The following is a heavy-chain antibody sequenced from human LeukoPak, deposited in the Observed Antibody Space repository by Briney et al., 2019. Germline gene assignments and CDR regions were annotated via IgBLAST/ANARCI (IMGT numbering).Heavy chain of an antibody. D-gene: IGHD6-6*01. CDR3: ARGQLLNAFDI. J-gene: IGHJ3*02. Sequence: SETLSLTCAVYGESFPGYYWNWIRQSPGKGLEWIGEINRSGLTTYNPSLESRVTLSVDTSQKQFSLKPSSVTAADTAVYYCARGQLLNAFDIWGQGTMVTVSS. CDR2: INRSGLT. CDR1: GESFPGYY. V-gene: IGHV4-34*01.